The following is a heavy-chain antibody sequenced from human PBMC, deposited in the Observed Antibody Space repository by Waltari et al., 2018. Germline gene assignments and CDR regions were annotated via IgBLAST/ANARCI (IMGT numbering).Heavy chain of an antibody. CDR1: GFTFSNYG. Sequence: QVQLVESGGGVVQPGRSLRLSCAASGFTFSNYGMDWVRQAPGKGRGWVAVLSYEGGNKFYADSVKGRFTISRDNSNNTLYLQMSSLRTEDTGVYYCAKDGSGWYSAGLDYWGQGTLVTVSS. V-gene: IGHV3-30*18. D-gene: IGHD6-19*01. J-gene: IGHJ4*02. CDR3: AKDGSGWYSAGLDY. CDR2: LSYEGGNK.